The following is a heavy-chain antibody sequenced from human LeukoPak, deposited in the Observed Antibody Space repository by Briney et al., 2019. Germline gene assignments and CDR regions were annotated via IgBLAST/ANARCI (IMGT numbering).Heavy chain of an antibody. CDR3: AKDMRPYSGDRSFLFDQ. Sequence: GGSLRLSCAASGFSFSYYGVLWVRQAPGKGLEWVALISYDGSDKYFADSVKGRFSISRDNSQKTLYLQMNSLISEDTAIYYCAKDMRPYSGDRSFLFDQWGQGTLVIVSS. CDR2: ISYDGSDK. V-gene: IGHV3-30*18. J-gene: IGHJ4*02. D-gene: IGHD1-26*01. CDR1: GFSFSYYG.